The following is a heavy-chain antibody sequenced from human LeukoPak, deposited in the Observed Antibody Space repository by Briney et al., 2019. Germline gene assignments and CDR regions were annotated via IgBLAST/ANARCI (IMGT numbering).Heavy chain of an antibody. V-gene: IGHV4-59*02. CDR2: IYYSGNT. CDR1: GASVSSYY. D-gene: IGHD2/OR15-2a*01. J-gene: IGHJ4*02. CDR3: ARARVGGTFYYFDY. Sequence: PSETLSLTCTVSGASVSSYYWSWIRQPPGKGLEWIGYIYYSGNTNYNPSLDSRATLSVDTSKNQFSLRLTSVTAADTAVYYCARARVGGTFYYFDYWGQGTLVTVSS.